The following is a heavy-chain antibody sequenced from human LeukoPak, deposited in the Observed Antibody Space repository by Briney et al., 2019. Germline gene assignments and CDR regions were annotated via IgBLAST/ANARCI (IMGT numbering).Heavy chain of an antibody. Sequence: SETLSLTCAVYGGSFSGYYWSWIRQPPGKGLEWIGEINHSGSTYYNPSLKSRVTISVDTSKNQSSLKLSSVTAADTAVYYCARAHSSGWYEGGNFDYWGQGTLVTVSS. CDR2: INHSGST. V-gene: IGHV4-34*01. D-gene: IGHD6-19*01. J-gene: IGHJ4*02. CDR1: GGSFSGYY. CDR3: ARAHSSGWYEGGNFDY.